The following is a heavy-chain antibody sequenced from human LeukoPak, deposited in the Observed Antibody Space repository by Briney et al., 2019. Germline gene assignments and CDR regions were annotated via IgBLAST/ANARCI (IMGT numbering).Heavy chain of an antibody. Sequence: GGSLRLSCAASGFIFSDYYMGWVRQAPGKGLEWVSYISNKGSSSTTYYADSVKGGFTISRDDAQNSLYLQMNSLRADDTAVYFCAKDILAAGLFFDYWGQGILVTVSS. CDR3: AKDILAAGLFFDY. CDR2: ISNKGSSSTT. V-gene: IGHV3-11*01. D-gene: IGHD6-13*01. J-gene: IGHJ4*02. CDR1: GFIFSDYY.